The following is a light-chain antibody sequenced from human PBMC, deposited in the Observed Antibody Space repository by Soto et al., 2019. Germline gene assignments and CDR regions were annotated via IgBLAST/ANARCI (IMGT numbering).Light chain of an antibody. CDR2: GAS. Sequence: EIVMTQSPATLSVSPGERATLSCRASQSVSSTLAWYQQKPGQATRLLIYGASTRATGIPARFSGSGSGTEFTLTTSSLHAEDFSVYYCQEYETWPPTFGQGTKVDI. V-gene: IGKV3-15*01. CDR1: QSVSST. J-gene: IGKJ1*01. CDR3: QEYETWPPT.